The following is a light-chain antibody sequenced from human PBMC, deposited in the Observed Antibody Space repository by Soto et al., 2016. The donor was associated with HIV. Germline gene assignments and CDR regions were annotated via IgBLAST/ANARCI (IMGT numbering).Light chain of an antibody. V-gene: IGLV3-21*01. Sequence: YVLRQTPSVSAVPGKTARIFCGGSDIGSKSVHWYQQRPGQAPLLVVFDDRDRPSGTPERFSGSNSGNTATLTINRVEVGDEADYYCQVWDMTTDQYVFGPGTKVTVL. J-gene: IGLJ1*01. CDR2: DDR. CDR1: DIGSKS. CDR3: QVWDMTTDQYV.